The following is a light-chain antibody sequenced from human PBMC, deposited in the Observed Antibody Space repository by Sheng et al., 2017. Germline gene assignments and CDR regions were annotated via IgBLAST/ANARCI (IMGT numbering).Light chain of an antibody. Sequence: SFELTQPPSVSVSPGQTATITCSGDKLGHKYACWYQQKPGQSPVLVIYQDNKRSSGIPERFSGSTSGNTATLTIRETQPMDEADYYCQAWDSSTFVFGTGTKVTVL. CDR3: QAWDSSTFV. CDR1: KLGHKY. CDR2: QDN. J-gene: IGLJ1*01. V-gene: IGLV3-1*01.